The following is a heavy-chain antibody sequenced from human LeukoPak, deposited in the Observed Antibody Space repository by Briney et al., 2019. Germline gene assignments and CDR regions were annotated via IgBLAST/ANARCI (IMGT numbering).Heavy chain of an antibody. CDR1: GFTFDDYG. CDR3: AREMGGYCTNGVCYRGDAFDI. CDR2: INWNGGST. Sequence: GGSLRLSCAASGFTFDDYGMSWVRQAPGKGLEWVSGINWNGGSTGYADSVKGRFTISRDNAKNSLYLQMNSLRAEDTALYYCAREMGGYCTNGVCYRGDAFDIWGQGTMVTVSS. D-gene: IGHD2-8*01. V-gene: IGHV3-20*04. J-gene: IGHJ3*02.